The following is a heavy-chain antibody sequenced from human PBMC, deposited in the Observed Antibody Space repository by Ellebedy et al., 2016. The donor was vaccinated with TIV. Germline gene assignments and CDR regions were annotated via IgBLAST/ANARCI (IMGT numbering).Heavy chain of an antibody. CDR1: GFTFSSYS. V-gene: IGHV3-21*01. Sequence: GESLKISXAASGFTFSSYSMNWVRQAPGKGLEWVSSISSSSSYIYYADSVKGRFTISRDNAKNSLYLQMNSLRAEDTAVYYCARVVVPVDYYYGMDVWGQGTTVTVSS. CDR2: ISSSSSYI. J-gene: IGHJ6*02. D-gene: IGHD2-2*01. CDR3: ARVVVPVDYYYGMDV.